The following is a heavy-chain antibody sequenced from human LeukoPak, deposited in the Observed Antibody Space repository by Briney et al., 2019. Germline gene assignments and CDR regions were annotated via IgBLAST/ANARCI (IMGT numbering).Heavy chain of an antibody. CDR2: ISGSGGST. D-gene: IGHD6-13*01. CDR3: ANCRSSSWFFDY. J-gene: IGHJ4*02. V-gene: IGHV3-23*01. CDR1: GFTFSSYA. Sequence: GGSLRLSCAASGFTFSSYAMSWVRQAPGKGLEWVSAISGSGGSTYYADSVKGRFTISRDNSKNTLYLQMNSLRAEDTAVYYCANCRSSSWFFDYWGQGTLVTVSS.